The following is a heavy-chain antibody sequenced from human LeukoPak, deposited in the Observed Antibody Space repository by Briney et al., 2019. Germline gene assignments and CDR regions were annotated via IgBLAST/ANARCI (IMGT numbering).Heavy chain of an antibody. Sequence: SETLSLTYTVSGGSISSSSYYWGWIRQPPGKGLEWIGSIYYSGSTYYNPSLKSRVTISVDTSKNQFSLKLSSVTAADTAVYYCAPVVGATEAFDYWGQGTLVTVSS. CDR3: APVVGATEAFDY. CDR1: GGSISSSSYY. CDR2: IYYSGST. J-gene: IGHJ4*02. V-gene: IGHV4-39*01. D-gene: IGHD1-26*01.